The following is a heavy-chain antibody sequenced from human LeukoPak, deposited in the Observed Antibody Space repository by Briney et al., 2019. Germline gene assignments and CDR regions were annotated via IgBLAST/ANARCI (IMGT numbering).Heavy chain of an antibody. Sequence: SVKVSCKVSGGTFSKNSISWVRQAPGQGLEWMGRTIPIVGVEHYAQKFQGRVTITADMSTSTAYMDLSSLRSDDTAVYYCARVKAVGVPVAIDAYFDYGMDVWGQGTTVIVSS. D-gene: IGHD3-16*01. CDR3: ARVKAVGVPVAIDAYFDYGMDV. V-gene: IGHV1-69*02. CDR1: GGTFSKNS. J-gene: IGHJ6*02. CDR2: TIPIVGVE.